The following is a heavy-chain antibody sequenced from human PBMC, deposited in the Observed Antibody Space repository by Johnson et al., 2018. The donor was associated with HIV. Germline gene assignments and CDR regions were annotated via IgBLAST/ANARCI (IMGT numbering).Heavy chain of an antibody. CDR3: ARVPYYGSSLGAFDI. D-gene: IGHD3-10*01. Sequence: VQLVESGGGLVQPGGSLRLSCAASGFTFNTYWMSWVRQAPGKGLEWVANIRQDGSEKYYVDSVKGRFTISRDNSKNTLYLQMNSLRAEDTAVYYCARVPYYGSSLGAFDIWGQGTMVTVSS. V-gene: IGHV3-7*01. J-gene: IGHJ3*02. CDR2: IRQDGSEK. CDR1: GFTFNTYW.